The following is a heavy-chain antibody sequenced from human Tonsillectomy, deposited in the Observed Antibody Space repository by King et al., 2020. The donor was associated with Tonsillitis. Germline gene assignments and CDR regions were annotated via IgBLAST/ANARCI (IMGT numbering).Heavy chain of an antibody. CDR3: ARDRRQWVY. D-gene: IGHD6-19*01. Sequence: VQLVESGGGLVQPGGSLRLSCAASGFTFSTYSMNWVRQAPGKGLEWVAYISSSGSTIYYADSVKGRFTISRDNAKNSLYLQMNSLRAEDTALYYCARDRRQWVYWGQGTLVTVSS. CDR1: GFTFSTYS. V-gene: IGHV3-48*01. J-gene: IGHJ4*02. CDR2: ISSSGSTI.